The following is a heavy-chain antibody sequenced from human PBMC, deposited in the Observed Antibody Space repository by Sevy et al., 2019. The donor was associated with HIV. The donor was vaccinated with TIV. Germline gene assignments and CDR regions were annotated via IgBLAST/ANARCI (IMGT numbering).Heavy chain of an antibody. D-gene: IGHD6-13*01. J-gene: IGHJ3*02. V-gene: IGHV3-30-3*01. Sequence: GGSLRLSCAASGFTFSSYAMHWVRQAPGKGLEWVAVISYDGSNKYYADSVKGRFTISRDNSKNTLYLQMNSLRAEDTAVYYCERGSSWYQTMAAFDIWGPGTMVTVSS. CDR1: GFTFSSYA. CDR3: ERGSSWYQTMAAFDI. CDR2: ISYDGSNK.